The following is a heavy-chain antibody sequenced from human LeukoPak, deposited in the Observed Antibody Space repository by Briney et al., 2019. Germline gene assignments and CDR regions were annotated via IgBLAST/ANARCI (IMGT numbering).Heavy chain of an antibody. V-gene: IGHV3-7*01. Sequence: AGSLRLSCAASGFTFSSYWMSWVRPAPGKGLECVANIKQDGGEKYYVDSVKGRFTISRDNAKNSLYLQMNRLRAEDTAVYYCAREKELTGGELDYWGQGTLVTVSS. CDR2: IKQDGGEK. D-gene: IGHD3-10*01. CDR1: GFTFSSYW. CDR3: AREKELTGGELDY. J-gene: IGHJ4*02.